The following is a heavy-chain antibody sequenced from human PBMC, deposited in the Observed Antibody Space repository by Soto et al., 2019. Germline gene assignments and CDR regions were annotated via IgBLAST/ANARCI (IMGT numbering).Heavy chain of an antibody. CDR3: ATDVSDAHQV. CDR2: INSDGSTT. J-gene: IGHJ3*01. V-gene: IGHV3-74*03. CDR1: GLSFSNTW. Sequence: PGGSLRLSCTASGLSFSNTWMHWVRQAPGKGLVWVSHINSDGSTTTYADSVKGRFTISRDNTKNTVYLQMNSLRADDTAVYHCATDVSDAHQVWGQGTILTVSS.